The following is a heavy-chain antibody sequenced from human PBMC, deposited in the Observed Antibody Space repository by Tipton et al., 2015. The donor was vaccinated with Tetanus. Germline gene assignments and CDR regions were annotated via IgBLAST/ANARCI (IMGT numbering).Heavy chain of an antibody. Sequence: SLRLSCAASGFTFDDYAMHWVRQAPGKGLEWVSGISWNSGSIGYADSVKGRFTISRDNAKNTLYLQMNSLRAEDTAVYYCARENGGYDYYYYYGMDAWGQGTTVTVSS. V-gene: IGHV3-9*01. J-gene: IGHJ6*02. CDR3: ARENGGYDYYYYYGMDA. D-gene: IGHD5-12*01. CDR2: ISWNSGSI. CDR1: GFTFDDYA.